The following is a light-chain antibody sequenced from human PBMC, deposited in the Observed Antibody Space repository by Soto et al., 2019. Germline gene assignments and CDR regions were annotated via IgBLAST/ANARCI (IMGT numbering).Light chain of an antibody. Sequence: QSALTQPASVSGSPGQSITISCNGTRSDVGGYNFVSWYQQHPGKVPKLLIYDVTHRPSGVSNRFSASKSANTASLTISGLQAEDEDDYYCSSYTSTNTLVFGGGTKVTVL. CDR1: RSDVGGYNF. V-gene: IGLV2-14*01. CDR2: DVT. J-gene: IGLJ2*01. CDR3: SSYTSTNTLV.